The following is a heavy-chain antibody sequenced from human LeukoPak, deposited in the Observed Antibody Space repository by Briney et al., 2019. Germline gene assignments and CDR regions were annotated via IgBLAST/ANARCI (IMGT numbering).Heavy chain of an antibody. D-gene: IGHD3-10*01. CDR2: ISYDGSNK. J-gene: IGHJ4*02. Sequence: GGSLRLSCAASGFTFSSYGMHWVRQAPGKGLEWVAVISYDGSNKYYADSVKGRFTISRDNSKNTLYLQMNSPRAEDTAVYYCAKDPYYYGSGSQVPDYWGQGTLVTVSS. V-gene: IGHV3-30*18. CDR3: AKDPYYYGSGSQVPDY. CDR1: GFTFSSYG.